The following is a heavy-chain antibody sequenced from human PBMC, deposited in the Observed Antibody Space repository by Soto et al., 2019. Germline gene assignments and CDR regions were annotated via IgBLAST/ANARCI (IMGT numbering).Heavy chain of an antibody. CDR2: IIPIFGTA. CDR1: GGTFSSSA. D-gene: IGHD2-8*01. Sequence: QVQLVQSGAEVKKPGSSVKVSCKASGGTFSSSAISWVRQAPGQGLEWMGGIIPIFGTAEYAQKIQGRVTITADESTRTDFMEVRSLRSADTAVYYCASNGESYYYNGIDVWGQGTTVTVSS. J-gene: IGHJ6*02. CDR3: ASNGESYYYNGIDV. V-gene: IGHV1-69*12.